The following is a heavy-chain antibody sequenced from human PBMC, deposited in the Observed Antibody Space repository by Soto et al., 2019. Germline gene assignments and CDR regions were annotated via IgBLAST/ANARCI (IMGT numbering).Heavy chain of an antibody. J-gene: IGHJ4*02. CDR2: ISSTATYT. Sequence: HVQLVESGGGLVKPGGSLRLSCAASGLTFSDYYMSWIRQAPGKGLEWVSYISSTATYTAHADSVKGRFTISRDNANNSLYLQMNSLRAEDTAVYYCVGGSGSYVVDFWGQGTLVTVSS. V-gene: IGHV3-11*05. D-gene: IGHD3-10*01. CDR1: GLTFSDYY. CDR3: VGGSGSYVVDF.